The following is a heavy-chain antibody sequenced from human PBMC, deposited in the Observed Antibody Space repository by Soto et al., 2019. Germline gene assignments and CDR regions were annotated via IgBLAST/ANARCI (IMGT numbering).Heavy chain of an antibody. CDR1: GASISSSSYY. J-gene: IGHJ5*02. V-gene: IGHV4-39*01. Sequence: SETLSLTCTVSGASISSSSYYWGWIRQPPGKGLEWIGYTYNSVSTYYNPSLKSRVTISVDTSKNQFSLKLSSVTAADTAVYYCARHPGKTYYDFWSGYYNWFDPWGQGTLVTVSS. CDR3: ARHPGKTYYDFWSGYYNWFDP. CDR2: TYNSVST. D-gene: IGHD3-3*01.